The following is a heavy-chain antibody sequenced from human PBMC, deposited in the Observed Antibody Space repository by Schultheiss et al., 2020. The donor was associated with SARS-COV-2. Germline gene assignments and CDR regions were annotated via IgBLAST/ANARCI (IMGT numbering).Heavy chain of an antibody. V-gene: IGHV4-59*08. Sequence: SQTLSLTCTVSGGSISSYYWSWIRQPPGKGLEWIGYIYYSGSTNYNPSLKSRVTMSVDTSKNQFSLKLSSVSAADTAVYFCARGVWDIVVVGYYMDVWGQGTTVTVSS. J-gene: IGHJ6*03. CDR3: ARGVWDIVVVGYYMDV. D-gene: IGHD2-2*01. CDR2: IYYSGST. CDR1: GGSISSYY.